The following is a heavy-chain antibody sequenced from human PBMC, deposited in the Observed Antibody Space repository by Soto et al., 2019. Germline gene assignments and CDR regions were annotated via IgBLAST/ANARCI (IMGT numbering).Heavy chain of an antibody. D-gene: IGHD3-22*01. J-gene: IGHJ4*02. Sequence: GGSLRLSCAASGFTVSSNYMSWVRQAPGKGLEWVSVIYSDGSTYYADSVKGRFTISRDNSKNTLYLQMNSLRAEDTAVYYCARNYYDSGGGFDYWGQGTLVTVSS. CDR2: IYSDGST. CDR3: ARNYYDSGGGFDY. V-gene: IGHV3-53*01. CDR1: GFTVSSNY.